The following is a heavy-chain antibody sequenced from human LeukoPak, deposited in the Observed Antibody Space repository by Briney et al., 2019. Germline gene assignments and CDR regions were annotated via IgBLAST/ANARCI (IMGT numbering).Heavy chain of an antibody. CDR2: IIPIFGTA. CDR1: GGTFSSYA. D-gene: IGHD6-13*01. Sequence: ASVKVSCKASGGTFSSYAISWVRQAPGQGLEWMGGIIPIFGTANYAQKFQGRVTITADKSTSTAYMELSSLRSEDTAVYYCARDLGAMYSSSWYHNWFDPWGQGTLVTVSS. CDR3: ARDLGAMYSSSWYHNWFDP. V-gene: IGHV1-69*06. J-gene: IGHJ5*02.